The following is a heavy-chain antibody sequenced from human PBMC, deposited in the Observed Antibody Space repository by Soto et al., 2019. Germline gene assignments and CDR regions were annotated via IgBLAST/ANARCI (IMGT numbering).Heavy chain of an antibody. Sequence: LSLTCAVYGGSISGYYWSWIRQPPGKGLEWIGEINHSGSTNYNPSLKSRVTISVDKSKNQFSLKLSSVTAADTAVYYCARESDYDAFDIWGQGTMVTVPS. D-gene: IGHD5-12*01. J-gene: IGHJ3*02. CDR3: ARESDYDAFDI. CDR1: GGSISGYY. V-gene: IGHV4-34*01. CDR2: INHSGST.